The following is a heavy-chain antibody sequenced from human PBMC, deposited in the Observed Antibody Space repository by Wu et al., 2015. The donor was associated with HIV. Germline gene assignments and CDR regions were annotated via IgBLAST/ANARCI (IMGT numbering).Heavy chain of an antibody. D-gene: IGHD4-11*01. Sequence: QVQLLQSGPELKKPGASVMVSCKASGYTFIDYYIYWVRKTPGQGLEWMGWINANRGGIKYAQKFQGRVTMTRGTAVSTAYMELNSLRSDDTAVYYCARLQSLHGLYSNADYWGQGTLVTVSS. CDR1: GYTFIDYY. CDR2: INANRGGI. J-gene: IGHJ4*02. V-gene: IGHV1-2*02. CDR3: ARLQSLHGLYSNADY.